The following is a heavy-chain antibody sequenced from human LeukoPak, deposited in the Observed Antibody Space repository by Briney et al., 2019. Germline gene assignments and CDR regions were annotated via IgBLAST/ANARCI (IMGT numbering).Heavy chain of an antibody. CDR1: GXTFSTYW. CDR3: TRGDIGSPDL. D-gene: IGHD1-26*01. CDR2: INGDGTTT. Sequence: PGGSLRLSCAASGXTFSTYWIHWVRQAPGKGLMWVSRINGDGTTTTYADSVKGRFTISRDNAKNTVYLEMNSLRVEDTAVYYCTRGDIGSPDLWGRGTLVTVSS. J-gene: IGHJ2*01. V-gene: IGHV3-74*03.